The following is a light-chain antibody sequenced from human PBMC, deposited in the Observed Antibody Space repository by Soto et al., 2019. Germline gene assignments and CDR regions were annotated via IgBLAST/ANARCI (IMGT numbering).Light chain of an antibody. CDR2: DVS. V-gene: IGLV2-14*03. Sequence: QSLLTQPDSVPGSPGQSIAISCTGTSIVVVCYNYVSWYQHHPGKAPKLMIYDVSNRPSVFSNRFSGSKSGNTASLTISGLQAEDEADYYCSSYTSNSTLYVFGTGT. CDR1: SIVVVCYNY. J-gene: IGLJ1*01. CDR3: SSYTSNSTLYV.